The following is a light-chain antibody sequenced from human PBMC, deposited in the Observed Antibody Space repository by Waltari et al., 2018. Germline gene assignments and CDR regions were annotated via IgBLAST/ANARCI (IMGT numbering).Light chain of an antibody. CDR1: QSAGGN. Sequence: EIVLTQSPGTLSVSPGESATLSCRASQSAGGNVAWYQQRLGQPPRLLIYGASMRTGGIPDRFSGSGSGTEFTLTISSLQSADFAVYYCYQYNVWPRTLGQGTKVEVK. J-gene: IGKJ1*01. V-gene: IGKV3-15*01. CDR3: YQYNVWPRT. CDR2: GAS.